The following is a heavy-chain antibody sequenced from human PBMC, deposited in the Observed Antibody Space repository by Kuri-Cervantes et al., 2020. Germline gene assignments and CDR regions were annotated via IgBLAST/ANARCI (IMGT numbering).Heavy chain of an antibody. Sequence: GESLKISCAASGFTFSSYGMHWVRQAPGKGLEWVAVISYDGSNKYYADSVKGRFTISRDNSKNTLYLQMNSLRVEDTAVYSCAKPFMVRGGSITRSFDPWGQGTLVTVSS. D-gene: IGHD3-10*01. V-gene: IGHV3-30*18. J-gene: IGHJ5*02. CDR3: AKPFMVRGGSITRSFDP. CDR1: GFTFSSYG. CDR2: ISYDGSNK.